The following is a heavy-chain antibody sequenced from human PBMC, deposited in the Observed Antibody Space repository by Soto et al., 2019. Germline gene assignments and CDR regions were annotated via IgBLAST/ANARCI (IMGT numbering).Heavy chain of an antibody. CDR1: GGSISSYY. J-gene: IGHJ4*02. CDR2: IYTSGST. CDR3: AREPATAKPEGVDF. Sequence: SETLSLTCTVSGGSISSYYWSWIRQPAGKGLEWIGRIYTSGSTNYNPSLKSRVTMSVDTSKNQFSLKLSSVTAADTAVYYCAREPATAKPEGVDFWGQGTLVTVSS. D-gene: IGHD1-1*01. V-gene: IGHV4-4*07.